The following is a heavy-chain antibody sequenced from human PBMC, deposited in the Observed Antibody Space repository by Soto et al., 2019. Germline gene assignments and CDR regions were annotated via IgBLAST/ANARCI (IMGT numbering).Heavy chain of an antibody. CDR3: ARRVYRSGGLDY. V-gene: IGHV4-39*01. D-gene: IGHD5-18*01. CDR1: GGSISSSSYY. CDR2: IYYSGST. Sequence: SETLSLTCTVSGGSISSSSYYWGWIRQPPGKGLEWIGSIYYSGSTYYNPSLKSRVTISVDTSKNQFSLKLSSVTAADTAVYYCARRVYRSGGLDYWGQGTLVTVSS. J-gene: IGHJ4*02.